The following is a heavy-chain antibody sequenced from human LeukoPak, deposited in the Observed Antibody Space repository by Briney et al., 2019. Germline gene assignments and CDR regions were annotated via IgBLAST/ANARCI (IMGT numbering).Heavy chain of an antibody. D-gene: IGHD3-22*01. CDR1: GFTFSSYA. Sequence: GGSLRLSCAASGFTFSSYAMSWVRQAPGKGLEWVGFIRSKAYGGTTEYAASVKGRFTISRDDSKSIAYLQMNSLKTEDTAVYYCTRQKYYYDSSGFFDYWGQGTLVTVSS. J-gene: IGHJ4*02. CDR2: IRSKAYGGTT. V-gene: IGHV3-49*04. CDR3: TRQKYYYDSSGFFDY.